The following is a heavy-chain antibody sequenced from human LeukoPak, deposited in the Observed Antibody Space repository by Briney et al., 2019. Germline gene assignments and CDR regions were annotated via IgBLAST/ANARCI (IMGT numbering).Heavy chain of an antibody. CDR3: ARGGIYNKLLYRLSQFDY. CDR1: GGSFSGYY. Sequence: SETLSLTCAVYGGSFSGYYWSWIRQPPGKGLEWIGEINHSGSTNYNPSLKSRVTISVDTSKNQFSLKLSSVTAADTAVYYCARGGIYNKLLYRLSQFDYWGQGTLVTVSS. CDR2: INHSGST. J-gene: IGHJ4*02. D-gene: IGHD2-2*02. V-gene: IGHV4-34*01.